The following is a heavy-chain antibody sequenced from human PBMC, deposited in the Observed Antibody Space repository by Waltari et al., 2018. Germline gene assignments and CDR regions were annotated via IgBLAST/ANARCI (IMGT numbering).Heavy chain of an antibody. CDR1: GGPIRRSTYS. CDR3: ARIYGSGSPIPSVDY. D-gene: IGHD3-10*01. Sequence: QLQLQESGPGLVKPSETLSLTCPVPGGPIRRSTYSWGWLRQPPGKGLDWIASIYHSGSTYYNPSLKSRVTISVDTSKNQFSLKLTSVTAADTAVYYCARIYGSGSPIPSVDYWGQGTLVTVSS. J-gene: IGHJ4*02. V-gene: IGHV4-39*01. CDR2: IYHSGST.